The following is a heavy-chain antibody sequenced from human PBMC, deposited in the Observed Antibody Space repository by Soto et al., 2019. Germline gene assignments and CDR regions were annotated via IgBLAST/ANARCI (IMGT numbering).Heavy chain of an antibody. V-gene: IGHV3-53*01. CDR1: GFSVTSNY. CDR2: IYAGGNT. D-gene: IGHD3-9*01. CDR3: ARVTTFYDILTSSYALNYFDY. J-gene: IGHJ4*02. Sequence: PGGSLRLSCAASGFSVTSNYMTWVRQDPGKGLECVSVIYAGGNTYYPDSVKGRFTISSDNSKDTLFLQMNNLRAEDTAVYYCARVTTFYDILTSSYALNYFDYWGQGTRVTVSS.